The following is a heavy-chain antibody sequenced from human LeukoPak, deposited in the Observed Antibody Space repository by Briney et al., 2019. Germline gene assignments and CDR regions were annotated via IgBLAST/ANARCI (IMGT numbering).Heavy chain of an antibody. Sequence: GGSLRLSCAASGFTFSSYWMSWVRQAPGKGLEWVANIKQDGSEKYYVDSVKGRFTISRDNAKNSLYLQMNSLRAEDTAVYYCARDKGEAVALYYYYYGMDVWGQGTTVTVSS. CDR3: ARDKGEAVALYYYYYGMDV. CDR1: GFTFSSYW. V-gene: IGHV3-7*01. D-gene: IGHD6-19*01. CDR2: IKQDGSEK. J-gene: IGHJ6*02.